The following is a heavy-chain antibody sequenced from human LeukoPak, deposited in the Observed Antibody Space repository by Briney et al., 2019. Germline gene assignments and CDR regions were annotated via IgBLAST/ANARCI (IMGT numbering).Heavy chain of an antibody. D-gene: IGHD3-22*01. CDR2: IYPGDSDT. Sequence: GESLKISCKGSGYSFTSYWIGWVRQMPGKGLEWMGIIYPGDSDTRYSPSFQGQVTISADKSISTAYLQWSSLEASDTAMYYCARHLGDSSGYYYYYYMDVWGKGTTVTVSS. J-gene: IGHJ6*03. CDR1: GYSFTSYW. CDR3: ARHLGDSSGYYYYYYMDV. V-gene: IGHV5-51*01.